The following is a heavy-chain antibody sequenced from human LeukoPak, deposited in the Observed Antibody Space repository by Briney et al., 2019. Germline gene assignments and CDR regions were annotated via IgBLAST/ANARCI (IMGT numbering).Heavy chain of an antibody. CDR2: INPNSGGT. CDR1: GYTFTGYY. Sequence: ASVKVSCKASGYTFTGYYMHWVRQAPGQGLEWMGWINPNSGGTNYAQKLLGRVTMTRDTSISTAYMELSRLRSDDTAVYYCARVADTAMVPFDYWGQGSLVTVSS. D-gene: IGHD5-18*01. J-gene: IGHJ4*02. V-gene: IGHV1-2*02. CDR3: ARVADTAMVPFDY.